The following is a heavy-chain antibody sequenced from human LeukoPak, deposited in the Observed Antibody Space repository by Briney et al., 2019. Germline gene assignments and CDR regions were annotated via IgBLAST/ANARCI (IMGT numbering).Heavy chain of an antibody. V-gene: IGHV1-2*06. Sequence: GASVKVSCKASGYTFTGYYMHWVRQAPGQGLEWMGRINPNSGGTNYAQKFQGRVTMTRDTSISTAYMELSRLRSDATAVYYCARELGSRRKYYYDSSGYQVWGQGTLVTVSS. D-gene: IGHD3-22*01. J-gene: IGHJ4*02. CDR3: ARELGSRRKYYYDSSGYQV. CDR2: INPNSGGT. CDR1: GYTFTGYY.